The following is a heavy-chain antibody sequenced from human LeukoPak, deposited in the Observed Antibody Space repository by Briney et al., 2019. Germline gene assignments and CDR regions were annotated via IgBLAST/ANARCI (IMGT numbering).Heavy chain of an antibody. CDR3: ARVGDFWSGYCFDY. CDR2: IYHSGST. V-gene: IGHV4-30-2*01. D-gene: IGHD3-3*01. Sequence: SETLSLTCTVSGGSISSGGYYWSWIRQPPGKGLEWIGYIYHSGSTYYNPSLKSRVTISVDRSKNQFSLKLSSVTAADTAVYYCARVGDFWSGYCFDYWGQGTLVTASS. J-gene: IGHJ4*02. CDR1: GGSISSGGYY.